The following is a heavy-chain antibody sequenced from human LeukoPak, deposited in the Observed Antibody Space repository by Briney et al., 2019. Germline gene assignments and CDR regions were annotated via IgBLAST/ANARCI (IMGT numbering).Heavy chain of an antibody. V-gene: IGHV3-15*01. Sequence: GGSLRLSCAASGFTFSNAWMGWVRRAPGKGLEWVGRIKTKTDGGTSDYAAPVKGRFTISRDDSENTLYLQMNSLETEDTAIYYCSTEIRWEEPNLDFWGQGTLVTVSS. CDR2: IKTKTDGGTS. CDR3: STEIRWEEPNLDF. D-gene: IGHD1-26*01. CDR1: GFTFSNAW. J-gene: IGHJ4*02.